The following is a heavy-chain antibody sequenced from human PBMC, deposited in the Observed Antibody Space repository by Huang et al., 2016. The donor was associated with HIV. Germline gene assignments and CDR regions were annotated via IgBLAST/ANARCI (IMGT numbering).Heavy chain of an antibody. D-gene: IGHD6-19*01. Sequence: QVQLVESGGGVVQPGRSLRLSCAASGFTFSSSGMHWVRQAPGKGLEWVAGIWYDGSNKYYADAVKGRFTISRDNSKNTLYLQMNSLKTEDTAVYYCALKGDSSGWEYFRHWGQGTLVTVSS. CDR1: GFTFSSSG. CDR3: ALKGDSSGWEYFRH. J-gene: IGHJ1*01. V-gene: IGHV3-33*08. CDR2: IWYDGSNK.